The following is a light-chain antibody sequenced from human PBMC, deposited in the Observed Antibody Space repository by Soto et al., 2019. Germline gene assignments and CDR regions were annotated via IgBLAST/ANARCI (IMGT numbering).Light chain of an antibody. CDR2: GAS. Sequence: ELVLTQSPGTLSLSPGERATLSCRASQSVSNNYLAWYQQKPGQAPRLLIYGASNRATGIPDRFSGSGSGTDFPLTISRLEPEDSAVDDCQQYGSSGTFGQGTKVDIK. V-gene: IGKV3-20*01. CDR1: QSVSNNY. CDR3: QQYGSSGT. J-gene: IGKJ1*01.